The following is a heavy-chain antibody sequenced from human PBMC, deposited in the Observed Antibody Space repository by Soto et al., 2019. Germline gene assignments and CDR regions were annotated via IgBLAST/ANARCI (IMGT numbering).Heavy chain of an antibody. V-gene: IGHV1-69*01. D-gene: IGHD2-2*01. CDR2: IIPLFGTA. CDR1: GGTFDAYT. J-gene: IGHJ6*02. CDR3: ARLGTKAMDV. Sequence: QVQPVQSGAEVRKPGSSVRVSCKASGGTFDAYTITWVRQAPGQGLEWMGGIIPLFGTANYAQKFQGRVTITADESTTTAHMELSSLRSEDTAVYFCARLGTKAMDVWGQGTTVTISS.